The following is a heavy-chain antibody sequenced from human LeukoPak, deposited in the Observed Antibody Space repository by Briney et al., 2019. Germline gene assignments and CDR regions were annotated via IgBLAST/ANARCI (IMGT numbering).Heavy chain of an antibody. D-gene: IGHD3-10*01. CDR3: ARDAITRGIIDY. Sequence: GASVKVSCKASGYTFTGYYMHWVRQAPGQGREWMGRINPNSGGTNYAQKFQGRVTMTRDTSISTAYMELSRLRSDDTAVYYCARDAITRGIIDYWGQGTLVTVSS. J-gene: IGHJ4*02. V-gene: IGHV1-2*06. CDR1: GYTFTGYY. CDR2: INPNSGGT.